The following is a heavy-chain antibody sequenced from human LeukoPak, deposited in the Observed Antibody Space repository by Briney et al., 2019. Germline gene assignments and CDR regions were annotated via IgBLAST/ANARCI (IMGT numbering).Heavy chain of an antibody. J-gene: IGHJ4*02. CDR3: ARRLEWLDYFDY. CDR1: GGSISSSSYY. Sequence: PSETLSLTCTVSGGSISSSSYYWGWIRQPPGKGLEWIGSIYYSGSTYYNPSLKSRVTISVDTSKNQFSLKLSSVTAADTAVYYCARRLEWLDYFDYWGQGTLVTVSS. CDR2: IYYSGST. V-gene: IGHV4-39*01. D-gene: IGHD3-3*01.